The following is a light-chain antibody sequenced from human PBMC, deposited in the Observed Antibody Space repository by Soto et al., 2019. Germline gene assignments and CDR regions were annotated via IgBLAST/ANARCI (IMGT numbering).Light chain of an antibody. CDR2: DTS. CDR3: QQYNILPYT. CDR1: QSVSSL. Sequence: IVLTQSPATLSVSPGERATLSCRASQSVSSLLAWYQQKPRQAPKLLLYDTSTRATGIPARFSGSGSGTDFTLTISSLQPEDVAIYYCQQYNILPYTFGQGTKLEIK. J-gene: IGKJ2*01. V-gene: IGKV3-15*01.